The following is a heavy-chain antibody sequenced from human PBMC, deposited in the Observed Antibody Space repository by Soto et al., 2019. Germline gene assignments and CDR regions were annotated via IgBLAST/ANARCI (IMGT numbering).Heavy chain of an antibody. D-gene: IGHD3-10*01. Sequence: PSETLFLTCTVSGGSISSSSYYWGWIRQPPGEGRESIGSMCYSRSTFYNPSLKSRGTISVDTSKNKLSLKLNSMTAADTAVYYCSRHNYGSGSTYFDYWGQGTLVTVSS. CDR1: GGSISSSSYY. J-gene: IGHJ4*02. CDR2: MCYSRST. V-gene: IGHV4-39*01. CDR3: SRHNYGSGSTYFDY.